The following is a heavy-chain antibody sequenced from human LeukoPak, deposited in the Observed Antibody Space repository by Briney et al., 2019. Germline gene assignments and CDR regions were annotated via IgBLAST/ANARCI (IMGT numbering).Heavy chain of an antibody. V-gene: IGHV3-13*01. CDR1: GFTFSSYD. J-gene: IGHJ6*02. Sequence: PGGSLRLSCAASGFTFSSYDMHWVRQATGKGLEWVSAIGTAGDTYYPGSVKGRFTISRENAKNSLYLQMNSLRAGDTAVYYCARAVPYCSGGSCYSPYYGMDAWGQGTTVTVSS. D-gene: IGHD2-15*01. CDR2: IGTAGDT. CDR3: ARAVPYCSGGSCYSPYYGMDA.